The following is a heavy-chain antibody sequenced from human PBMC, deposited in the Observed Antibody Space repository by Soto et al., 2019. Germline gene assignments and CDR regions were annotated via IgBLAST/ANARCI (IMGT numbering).Heavy chain of an antibody. CDR3: ARDSLAAAGTGYYYYYGMDV. V-gene: IGHV4-59*01. D-gene: IGHD6-13*01. J-gene: IGHJ6*02. CDR2: IYYSGST. CDR1: GGSISSYY. Sequence: SETLSLTCTVSGGSISSYYWSWIRQPPGKGLEWIGYIYYSGSTNYNPSLKSRVTISVDTSKNQFSLKLSSVTAADTAVYYCARDSLAAAGTGYYYYYGMDVWGQGTTVTVSS.